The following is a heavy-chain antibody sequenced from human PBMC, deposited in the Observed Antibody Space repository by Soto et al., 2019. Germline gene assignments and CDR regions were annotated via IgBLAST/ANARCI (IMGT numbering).Heavy chain of an antibody. J-gene: IGHJ6*02. CDR1: GGSFIGYY. CDR3: ARGPWFGESYYYYYGMDV. D-gene: IGHD3-10*01. CDR2: INHSGST. Sequence: SETLSVTCAVYGGSFIGYYWSWIRQPPGKGLEWIGEINHSGSTNYNPSLKSRVTISVDTSKNQFSLKLSSVTAADTAVYYCARGPWFGESYYYYYGMDVWGQGTTVTVSS. V-gene: IGHV4-34*01.